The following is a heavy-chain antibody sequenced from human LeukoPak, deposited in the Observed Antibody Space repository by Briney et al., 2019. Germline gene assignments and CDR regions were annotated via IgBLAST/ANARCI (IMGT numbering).Heavy chain of an antibody. V-gene: IGHV3-23*01. Sequence: GGSLRLSCAASGFTFSSYAMSWVRQAPGKGLEWVPAISGSGGSTYYADSVKGRFTISRDNSKNTLYLQMNSLRAEDTAVYYCAKDRGVRGVRFDYWGQGTLVTVSS. CDR3: AKDRGVRGVRFDY. D-gene: IGHD3-10*01. J-gene: IGHJ4*02. CDR2: ISGSGGST. CDR1: GFTFSSYA.